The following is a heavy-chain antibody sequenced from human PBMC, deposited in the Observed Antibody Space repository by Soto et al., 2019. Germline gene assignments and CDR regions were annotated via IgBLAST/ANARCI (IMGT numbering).Heavy chain of an antibody. D-gene: IGHD2-15*01. J-gene: IGHJ4*02. Sequence: GGSLRLSCAASGFTFSSYWMSWVRQAPGKGLEWVANIKQDGSEKYYVDSVKGRFTISRDNAKNSLYLQMNSLRAEDTAVYYCAREFCSGGSCYGKIYYFDYWGQGT. CDR1: GFTFSSYW. CDR2: IKQDGSEK. CDR3: AREFCSGGSCYGKIYYFDY. V-gene: IGHV3-7*01.